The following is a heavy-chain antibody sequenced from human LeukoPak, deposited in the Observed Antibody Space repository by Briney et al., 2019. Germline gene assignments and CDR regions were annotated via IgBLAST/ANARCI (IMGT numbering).Heavy chain of an antibody. Sequence: SETLSLTCTVSGGPINSYYGSWIRQPAGKGLEWIGRIYSSGSTNYNPSLKSRVSMSVDTSKNQFSLKLTSVTAADTAVYYCARGGKATVVTMWGQGILVTVSS. V-gene: IGHV4-4*07. CDR2: IYSSGST. D-gene: IGHD4-23*01. J-gene: IGHJ4*02. CDR3: ARGGKATVVTM. CDR1: GGPINSYY.